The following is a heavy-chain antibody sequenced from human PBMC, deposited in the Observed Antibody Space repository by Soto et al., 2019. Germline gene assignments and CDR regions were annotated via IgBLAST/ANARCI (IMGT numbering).Heavy chain of an antibody. D-gene: IGHD1-26*01. Sequence: QITLKESGPTLVKPTQTLTLTCTFSGFSLSTSGVGVGWIRQPPGKAPEWLALIYWDDDKRYSPSLKSRPTFTKDTSKNQVVLTMTNMDPLDTATYYCAHRTFELGSFDYWGQGTLVTVSS. CDR2: IYWDDDK. CDR3: AHRTFELGSFDY. V-gene: IGHV2-5*02. J-gene: IGHJ4*02. CDR1: GFSLSTSGVG.